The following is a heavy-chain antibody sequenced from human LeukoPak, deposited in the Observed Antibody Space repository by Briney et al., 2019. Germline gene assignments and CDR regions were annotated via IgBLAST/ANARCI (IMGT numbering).Heavy chain of an antibody. CDR3: ARARGATIFQSAFDI. D-gene: IGHD5-24*01. V-gene: IGHV4-59*01. Sequence: ETLSLTCTVSGGSISSYYWSWIRQPPGKGLEWIGYIYNSGSTNYNSSLKSRDTISADTSKNQFSLKLSSVTAADTAVYYCARARGATIFQSAFDIWGQGTMVTVSS. CDR2: IYNSGST. CDR1: GGSISSYY. J-gene: IGHJ3*02.